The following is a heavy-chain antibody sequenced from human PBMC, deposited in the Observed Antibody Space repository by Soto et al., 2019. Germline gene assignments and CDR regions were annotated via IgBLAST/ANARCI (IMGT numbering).Heavy chain of an antibody. D-gene: IGHD6-19*01. CDR2: VIPFTDLT. V-gene: IGHV1-69*02. Sequence: QVLLVQSGAELRKPGSSVKVSCKTSGGTFTASTFSWVRQAPGQGLEWMGSVIPFTDLTAYAQKFQDRLAITADKSTTTLDMELSSLRSEDTAVYFCAREEFVAAFVSWGQGTLVTVSS. J-gene: IGHJ5*01. CDR1: GGTFTAST. CDR3: AREEFVAAFVS.